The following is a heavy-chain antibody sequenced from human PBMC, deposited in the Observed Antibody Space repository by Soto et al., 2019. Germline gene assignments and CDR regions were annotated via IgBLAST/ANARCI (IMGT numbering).Heavy chain of an antibody. Sequence: PSETLSLTCTVSGGSISNFYWSWIRQPPGKGLEWIGYISYSGNTNYNPSLRSRVSISVDTSKNQLYLNLTSVTAADTAVYYCARAPMVLSRYYFDSWGQGNPVTVSS. CDR2: ISYSGNT. CDR1: GGSISNFY. V-gene: IGHV4-59*01. D-gene: IGHD2-8*01. CDR3: ARAPMVLSRYYFDS. J-gene: IGHJ4*02.